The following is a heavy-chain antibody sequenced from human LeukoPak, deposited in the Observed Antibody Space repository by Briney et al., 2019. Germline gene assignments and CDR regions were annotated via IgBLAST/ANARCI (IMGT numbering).Heavy chain of an antibody. CDR3: AIWLATLSQLLPDH. J-gene: IGHJ4*02. CDR2: INPNSGNT. D-gene: IGHD2-2*01. CDR1: GYTFTGYY. V-gene: IGHV1-8*02. Sequence: ASVKVSCKASGYTFTGYYMHWVRQAPGQGLEWMGWINPNSGNTGYAQKFQGRVTMTRNTSISTAYMELSSLRSEDTAVYYCAIWLATLSQLLPDHWGQGTLVTVSS.